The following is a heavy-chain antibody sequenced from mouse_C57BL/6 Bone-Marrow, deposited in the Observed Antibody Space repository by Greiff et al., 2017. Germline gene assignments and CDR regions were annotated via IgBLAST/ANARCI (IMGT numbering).Heavy chain of an antibody. V-gene: IGHV1-81*01. Sequence: QVHVKQSGAELARPGASVKLSCKASGYTFTSYGISWVKQRTGQGLEWIGEIYPRSGNTYYNEKFKGKATLTADKSSSTAYMELRSLTSEDSAVYFCAREGDYYGPAWFAYWGQGTLVTVSA. CDR1: GYTFTSYG. J-gene: IGHJ3*01. D-gene: IGHD1-1*01. CDR2: IYPRSGNT. CDR3: AREGDYYGPAWFAY.